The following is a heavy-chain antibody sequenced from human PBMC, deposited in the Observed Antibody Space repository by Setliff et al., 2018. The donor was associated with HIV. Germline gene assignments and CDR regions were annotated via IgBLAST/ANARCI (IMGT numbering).Heavy chain of an antibody. CDR3: ARLSSYRSSSYYFDY. CDR2: IYHSGST. V-gene: IGHV4-4*02. CDR1: SGSISSDNW. J-gene: IGHJ4*02. D-gene: IGHD6-6*01. Sequence: SETLSLTCAVSSGSISSDNWWTWLRQPPGKGLEWIGNIYHSGSTLYKPSLKSRVTMSVDTSKNQLSLKLNSVTAADTAVYHCARLSSYRSSSYYFDYWGQGALVTVSS.